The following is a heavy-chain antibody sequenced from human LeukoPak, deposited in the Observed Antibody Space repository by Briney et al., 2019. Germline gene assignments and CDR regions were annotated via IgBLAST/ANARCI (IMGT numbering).Heavy chain of an antibody. Sequence: GGSLRLSCAASGFTFTNYPIHWVRQAPGKGLEWVTVISYDGSTKYYADSVKGRFSISRDNSKNTLYLQMNSLRAEDTAVYYCAKAQFPYYSDGSGYPLDYWGQGTLVTVSS. CDR3: AKAQFPYYSDGSGYPLDY. D-gene: IGHD3-22*01. V-gene: IGHV3-30*04. J-gene: IGHJ4*02. CDR1: GFTFTNYP. CDR2: ISYDGSTK.